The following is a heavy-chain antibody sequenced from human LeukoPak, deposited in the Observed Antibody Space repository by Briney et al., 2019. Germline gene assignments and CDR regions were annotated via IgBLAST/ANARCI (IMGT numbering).Heavy chain of an antibody. D-gene: IGHD2-15*01. V-gene: IGHV4-59*08. Sequence: PSETLSLACTVSGGSLSSYYWSWIRQPPGKGLEWIGYIYYSGSTNYNPSLKSRVTISVDTSKNQFSLRLSSVTAADTAVYYCARHGPVVESDTFNIWGQGTMVTVSS. CDR1: GGSLSSYY. CDR2: IYYSGST. CDR3: ARHGPVVESDTFNI. J-gene: IGHJ3*02.